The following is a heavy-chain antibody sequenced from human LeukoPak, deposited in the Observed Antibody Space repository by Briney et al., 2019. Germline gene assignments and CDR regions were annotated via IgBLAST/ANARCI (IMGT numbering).Heavy chain of an antibody. CDR3: ARKPVGYGSGSYYIDY. CDR1: GFTFSSYS. CDR2: ISSSSSSI. D-gene: IGHD3-10*01. J-gene: IGHJ4*02. Sequence: PGGSLRLSCAASGFTFSSYSMNWVRQAPGKGLEWVSYISSSSSSIYYADSVKGRFTISRDNAKNSLYLQMNSLRVEDTAVYYCARKPVGYGSGSYYIDYWGQGTLVTVSS. V-gene: IGHV3-48*04.